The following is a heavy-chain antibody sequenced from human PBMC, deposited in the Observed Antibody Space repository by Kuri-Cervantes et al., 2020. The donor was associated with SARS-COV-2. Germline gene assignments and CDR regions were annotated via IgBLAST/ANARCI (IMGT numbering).Heavy chain of an antibody. D-gene: IGHD2-2*01. CDR3: ARGGSTRSLDY. CDR1: GFTFSSYA. J-gene: IGHJ4*02. Sequence: GESLKISCAASGFTFSSYAMSWVRQAPGKGLEWVSAISGSGGSTYYADSVKGRFTISRDNAKNSLYLQMNSLRAADTAVYYCARGGSTRSLDYWGQGTLVTVSS. V-gene: IGHV3-23*01. CDR2: ISGSGGST.